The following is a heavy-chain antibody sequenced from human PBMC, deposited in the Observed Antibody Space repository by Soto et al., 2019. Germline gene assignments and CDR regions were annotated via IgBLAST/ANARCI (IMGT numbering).Heavy chain of an antibody. J-gene: IGHJ4*02. V-gene: IGHV4-34*01. CDR2: ISQSGNT. Sequence: SETLSLTCSIYSGSCSGYYWSWIRQPPGKGLEWIGEISQSGNTNYSPSLKSRVSISIDTSKKQFSLNLASVSAADTAVYYCARAPKVSGSSQTRPDFWGQGTLVTVS. CDR1: SGSCSGYY. D-gene: IGHD6-6*01. CDR3: ARAPKVSGSSQTRPDF.